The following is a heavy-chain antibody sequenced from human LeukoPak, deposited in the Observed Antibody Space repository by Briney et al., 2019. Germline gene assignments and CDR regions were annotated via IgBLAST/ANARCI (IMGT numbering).Heavy chain of an antibody. V-gene: IGHV4-34*01. CDR1: GGSFSGYY. J-gene: IGHJ4*02. CDR2: INHSGST. CDR3: ARGGFGELLLFDY. Sequence: SETLSLTCAVYGGSFSGYYWSWIREPPGKGLEWSWEINHSGSTNYNPSLKRRVTISVDTSKNQFSLKLSSVTAADTAVYYCARGGFGELLLFDYWGQGTLVTVPS. D-gene: IGHD3-10*01.